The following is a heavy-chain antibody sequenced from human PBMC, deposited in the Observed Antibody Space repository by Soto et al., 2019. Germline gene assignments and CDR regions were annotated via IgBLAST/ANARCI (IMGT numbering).Heavy chain of an antibody. CDR1: GFTVSSNY. CDR2: IYSGGST. J-gene: IGHJ4*02. D-gene: IGHD3-22*01. Sequence: GGSLRLSCAASGFTVSSNYMSWVRQAPWKGLEWVSVIYSGGSTYYADSVKGRFTISRDNSKNTLYLQMNSLRAEDTAVYYCARDYYKYYDSSGYYRSPAYWGQGTLVTVSS. CDR3: ARDYYKYYDSSGYYRSPAY. V-gene: IGHV3-53*01.